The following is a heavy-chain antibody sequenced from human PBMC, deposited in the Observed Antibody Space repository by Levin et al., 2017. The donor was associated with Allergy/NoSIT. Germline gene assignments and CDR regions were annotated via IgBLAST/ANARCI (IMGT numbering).Heavy chain of an antibody. CDR2: ISSSSSYI. Sequence: GESLKISCAASGFTFSSYSMNWVRQAPGKGLEWVSSISSSSSYIYYADSVKGRFTISRDNAKNSLYLQMNSLRAEDTAVYYCARDRGRGYSSSWYPFQHWGQGTLVTVSS. D-gene: IGHD6-13*01. J-gene: IGHJ1*01. CDR1: GFTFSSYS. V-gene: IGHV3-21*01. CDR3: ARDRGRGYSSSWYPFQH.